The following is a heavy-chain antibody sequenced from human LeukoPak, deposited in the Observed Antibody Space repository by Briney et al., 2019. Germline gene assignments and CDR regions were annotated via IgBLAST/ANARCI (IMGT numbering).Heavy chain of an antibody. V-gene: IGHV3-30*04. CDR1: GFTFSSYA. CDR3: ATRGPHNWNDMIFDY. D-gene: IGHD1-20*01. CDR2: ISYDGSNK. Sequence: GGSLRLSCAASGFTFSSYAMHWVRQAPGKGLEWVAVISYDGSNKYYADSVKGRFTISRDNSKNTLYLQMNSLRAEDTAVYYCATRGPHNWNDMIFDYWGQGTPVTVSS. J-gene: IGHJ4*02.